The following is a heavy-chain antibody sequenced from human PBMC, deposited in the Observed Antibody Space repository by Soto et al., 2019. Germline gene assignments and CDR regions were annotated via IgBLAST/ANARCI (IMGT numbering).Heavy chain of an antibody. Sequence: LRLSCTASGFNFGDYAMGWVGQAPGNGLEWVAYIRSKGHGVKTEYAASVRGRFTISRDVSDTIAYLQMDSLKTEDTAVYYCARDLYSLFRIREFYYWGEVSMVTVYS. CDR1: GFNFGDYA. V-gene: IGHV3-49*04. D-gene: IGHD2-15*01. CDR2: IRSKGHGVKT. CDR3: ARDLYSLFRIREFYY. J-gene: IGHJ4*02.